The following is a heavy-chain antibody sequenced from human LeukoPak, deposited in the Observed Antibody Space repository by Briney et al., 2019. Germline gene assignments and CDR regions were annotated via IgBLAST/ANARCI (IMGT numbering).Heavy chain of an antibody. J-gene: IGHJ3*02. Sequence: PSETLSLTCTVSGGSISSYYWSWIRQPPGKGLEWIGYIYYSGSTNYNPSLKSRVTISVDTSKNQFSLKLSSATAADTAVYYCARDPYYYDSSGYSSSHAFDIWGQGTMVTVSS. CDR3: ARDPYYYDSSGYSSSHAFDI. CDR1: GGSISSYY. V-gene: IGHV4-59*01. CDR2: IYYSGST. D-gene: IGHD3-22*01.